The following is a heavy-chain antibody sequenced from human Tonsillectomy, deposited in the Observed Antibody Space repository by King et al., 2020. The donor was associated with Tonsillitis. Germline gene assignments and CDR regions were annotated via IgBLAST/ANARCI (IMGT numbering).Heavy chain of an antibody. CDR1: GYTFTSYA. CDR3: ARDLGRYCSSTSGYSVYGMDV. Sequence: QLVESGSELKKPGASVKVSCKASGYTFTSYAMNWVRQAPGQGLEWMGWINTNTGNPTYAQGFTGRFVFSLDTSVSTAYLQISSLKAEDTAVYYCARDLGRYCSSTSGYSVYGMDVWGQGTTVTVSS. J-gene: IGHJ6*02. CDR2: INTNTGNP. D-gene: IGHD2-2*01. V-gene: IGHV7-4-1*02.